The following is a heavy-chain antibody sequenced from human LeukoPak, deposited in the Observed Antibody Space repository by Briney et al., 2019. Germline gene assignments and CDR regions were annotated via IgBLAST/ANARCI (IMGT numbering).Heavy chain of an antibody. CDR2: ISGSGGST. CDR3: AKDYSSSWYSDAFDI. Sequence: GGSLRLSCAASGFTFSSYAMSWVRQAPGKGLEWVSAISGSGGSTYYADSVKGRFTISRDNSKNTLYLQMNSLRTEDTAVYYCAKDYSSSWYSDAFDIWGQGTMVTVSS. D-gene: IGHD6-13*01. V-gene: IGHV3-23*01. CDR1: GFTFSSYA. J-gene: IGHJ3*02.